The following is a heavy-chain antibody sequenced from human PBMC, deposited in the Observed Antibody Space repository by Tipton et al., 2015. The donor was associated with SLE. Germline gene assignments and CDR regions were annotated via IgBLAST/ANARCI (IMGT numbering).Heavy chain of an antibody. V-gene: IGHV3-23*01. CDR2: ISGSGGST. J-gene: IGHJ6*03. CDR1: GFTFSSYA. Sequence: GSLRLSCAASGFTFSSYAMSWVRQAPGKGLEWVSGISGSGGSTHYADSVKGRFTISRDNAKNSLYLQMNSLRAEDTAVYYCARAGIEFLEWPYYYYYYMDVWGKGTTVTVSS. D-gene: IGHD3-3*02. CDR3: ARAGIEFLEWPYYYYYYMDV.